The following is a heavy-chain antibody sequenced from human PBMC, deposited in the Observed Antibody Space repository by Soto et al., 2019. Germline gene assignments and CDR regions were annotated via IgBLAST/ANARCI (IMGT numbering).Heavy chain of an antibody. CDR1: GGTFSSYA. J-gene: IGHJ4*02. CDR2: IIPIFGTA. Sequence: QVQLVQSGAEVKKPGSSVKVSCKASGGTFSSYAISWVRQAPGQGLEWMGGIIPIFGTANYAQKFQGRVTITADESTSTAYMELSSLRSEDTAVDYCARTGYCSGGSCYSGFDYWGQGTLVTVSS. V-gene: IGHV1-69*01. CDR3: ARTGYCSGGSCYSGFDY. D-gene: IGHD2-15*01.